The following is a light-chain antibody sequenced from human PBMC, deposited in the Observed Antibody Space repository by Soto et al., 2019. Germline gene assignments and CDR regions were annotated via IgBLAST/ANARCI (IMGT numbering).Light chain of an antibody. CDR3: MQARQTPGT. CDR2: LGS. Sequence: DIVMTQSPPSLPVTPGEPASFSCSFSQSLLHRNGYNYWDWYLQKPGQSPQLLIYLGSNRASGVPDRFRGSGSGTDFTLKISRVEAEDVGVSYCMQARQTPGTFGQGTRLEI. V-gene: IGKV2-28*01. CDR1: QSLLHRNGYNY. J-gene: IGKJ5*01.